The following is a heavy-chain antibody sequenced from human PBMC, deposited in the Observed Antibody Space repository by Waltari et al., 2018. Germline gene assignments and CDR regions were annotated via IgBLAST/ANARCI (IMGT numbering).Heavy chain of an antibody. CDR3: ARFSKSANWFDP. Sequence: QLQLQESGPALVKPSETLSLTCTVSGDSISSSGYFWGWIRQSPGKGLEWIWSIYYTGSTYYNPSLMSRVTISADTSKNQFSLNLSSVTAADTAVFYWARFSKSANWFDPWGQGTLVTVAS. J-gene: IGHJ5*02. D-gene: IGHD6-13*01. CDR2: IYYTGST. V-gene: IGHV4-39*01. CDR1: GDSISSSGYF.